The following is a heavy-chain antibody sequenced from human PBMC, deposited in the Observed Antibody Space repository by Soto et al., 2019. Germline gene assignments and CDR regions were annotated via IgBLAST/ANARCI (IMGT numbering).Heavy chain of an antibody. V-gene: IGHV4-59*01. CDR1: GGSISSYY. D-gene: IGHD5-12*01. CDR2: IYYSGST. Sequence: PSETLSLTCTVSGGSISSYYWSWIRQPPGKGLEWIGYIYYSGSTNYNPSLKSRVTISVDTSKNQFSLKLSSVTAADTAVYYCARDEGQANFDIWGKGTMVTVS. CDR3: ARDEGQANFDI. J-gene: IGHJ3*02.